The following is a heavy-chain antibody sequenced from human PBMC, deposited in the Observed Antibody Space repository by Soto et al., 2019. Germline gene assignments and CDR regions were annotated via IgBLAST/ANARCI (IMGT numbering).Heavy chain of an antibody. J-gene: IGHJ4*02. D-gene: IGHD5-18*01. CDR3: ARVRGYSYGYVDY. CDR2: IKQDGSEK. CDR1: GFTFSSYW. Sequence: GSLRLSCAASGFTFSSYWMSWVRQAPGKGLEWVANIKQDGSEKYYVDSVKGRFTISRDNAKNSLYLQMNSLRAEDTAVYYCARVRGYSYGYVDYWGQGTLVTVSS. V-gene: IGHV3-7*05.